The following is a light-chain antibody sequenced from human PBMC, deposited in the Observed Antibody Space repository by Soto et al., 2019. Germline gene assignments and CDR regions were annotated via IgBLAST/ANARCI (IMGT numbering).Light chain of an antibody. J-gene: IGKJ1*01. V-gene: IGKV2-28*01. CDR2: LGS. Sequence: DLVLTQSPLSLPVTPGEPASISCRSSQSLLHTNGYNYLDWYLQKPGQSPQLLIYLGSNRASGVPDRFSGSGSGTDLTLEISRVEAQDVAIYYCMQALQTPPAFGQGTKVQIK. CDR3: MQALQTPPA. CDR1: QSLLHTNGYNY.